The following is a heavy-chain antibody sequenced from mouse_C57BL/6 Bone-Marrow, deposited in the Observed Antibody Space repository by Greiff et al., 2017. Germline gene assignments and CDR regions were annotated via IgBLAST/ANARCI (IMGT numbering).Heavy chain of an antibody. CDR3: ARNSTYFYYFDY. CDR1: GYTFTTYP. D-gene: IGHD5-1*01. J-gene: IGHJ2*01. CDR2: FHPYNDDT. V-gene: IGHV1-47*01. Sequence: QVQLQQSGAELVKPGASLKMSCKASGYTFTTYPIEWLQQNHGKSLEWIGNFHPYNDDTTYNEKFMGKATLTVEKSSNTVYLELSRLTSDDSAVYYCARNSTYFYYFDYWGQGTTLTVSS.